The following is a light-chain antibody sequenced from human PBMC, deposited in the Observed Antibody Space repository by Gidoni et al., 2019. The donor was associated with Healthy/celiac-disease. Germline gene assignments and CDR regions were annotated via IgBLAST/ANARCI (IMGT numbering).Light chain of an antibody. J-gene: IGKJ4*01. CDR3: QQANSFPPT. V-gene: IGKV1-12*01. CDR1: QGISSS. CDR2: AAY. Sequence: IQMTQPPSSVSASVGDRATITCRASQGISSSLAWYQQKPGKAPKLLIYAAYSLQSGVPSRFSGRGSGTDFTLTSSSLQPEDFATYYCQQANSFPPTFGGGTKVEIK.